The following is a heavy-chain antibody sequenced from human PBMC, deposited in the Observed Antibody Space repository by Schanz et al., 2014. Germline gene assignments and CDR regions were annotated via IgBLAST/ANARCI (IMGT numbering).Heavy chain of an antibody. J-gene: IGHJ4*02. CDR1: GYTFTRSG. D-gene: IGHD1-26*01. CDR3: GRDRDQWDGNYLDV. CDR2: IGGSDGNT. Sequence: QVQLVQSGGEVKTPGASVKVSCKASGYTFTRSGISWVRQAPGQGLEWMRWIGGSDGNTNFAQKFQGRGTMTTATSTSTLYMELRSLTSDDSAVYYCGRDRDQWDGNYLDVWGQGTLVTVSS. V-gene: IGHV1-18*01.